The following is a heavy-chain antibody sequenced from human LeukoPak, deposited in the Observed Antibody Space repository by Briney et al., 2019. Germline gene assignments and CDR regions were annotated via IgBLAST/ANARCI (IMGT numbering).Heavy chain of an antibody. CDR2: IYYSGST. D-gene: IGHD7-27*01. Sequence: PSETLSLTCTVSGGSISSGGYYWSWIRQHPGKGLEWIGYIYYSGSTYYNPSLKSRVTISVDTSKNQFSLKLSSVTAADTAVYYCARTRGNWGFSGPYYFDYWGQGTLVTVSS. J-gene: IGHJ4*02. CDR3: ARTRGNWGFSGPYYFDY. V-gene: IGHV4-31*03. CDR1: GGSISSGGYY.